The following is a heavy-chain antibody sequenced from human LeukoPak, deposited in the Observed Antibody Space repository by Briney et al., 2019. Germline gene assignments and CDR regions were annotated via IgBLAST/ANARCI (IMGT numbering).Heavy chain of an antibody. J-gene: IGHJ5*02. V-gene: IGHV3-33*01. CDR2: IWYDGSNK. CDR1: GFTFSSYG. CDR3: ARDKGDIVATPWFDP. D-gene: IGHD5-12*01. Sequence: GRSLRLSCAASGFTFSSYGMHWVRQAPGKGLEWVAVIWYDGSNKYYADSVKGRFTISRDNSENTLYLQMNSLRAEDTAVYYCARDKGDIVATPWFDPWGQGTLVTVSS.